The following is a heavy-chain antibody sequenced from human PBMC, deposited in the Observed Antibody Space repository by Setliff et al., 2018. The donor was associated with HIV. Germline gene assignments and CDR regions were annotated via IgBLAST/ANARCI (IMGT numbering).Heavy chain of an antibody. D-gene: IGHD6-13*01. Sequence: SETLSLTCTVSGDSISSGSYFWIWIRQPAGKGLEWIGHISTTGSTNYNPSLKSRVTISVDKSKNQFSLKLNSVTAADTAVYYCARTLAAAGPGYYYFDYWGQGTLVTVSS. CDR1: GDSISSGSYF. V-gene: IGHV4-61*09. CDR3: ARTLAAAGPGYYYFDY. CDR2: ISTTGST. J-gene: IGHJ4*02.